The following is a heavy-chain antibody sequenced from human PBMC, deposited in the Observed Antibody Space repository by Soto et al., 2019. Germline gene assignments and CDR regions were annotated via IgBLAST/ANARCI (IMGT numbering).Heavy chain of an antibody. D-gene: IGHD5-18*01. J-gene: IGHJ4*02. Sequence: QPGGSLRLSCAASGFTFSSYWMSWVRQAPGKGLEWVANIKQDGSEKYYVDSVKGRFTISRDNAKNSLYLQMNSLRAEDTAVYYCARVYSYAIRYFDYWGQGTLVTVSS. V-gene: IGHV3-7*03. CDR1: GFTFSSYW. CDR3: ARVYSYAIRYFDY. CDR2: IKQDGSEK.